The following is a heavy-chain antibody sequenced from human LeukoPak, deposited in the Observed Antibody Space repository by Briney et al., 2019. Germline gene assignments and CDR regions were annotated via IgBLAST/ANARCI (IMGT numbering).Heavy chain of an antibody. CDR3: AKDHYYYGSGIYFMHYFDY. Sequence: GGSLRLSCAASGFTFSTYGMHWVRQAPGKGLEWVAVISYDGSNKYYADSVKGRFTISRENSKNTLHLQMNSLRAEDAAVYYCAKDHYYYGSGIYFMHYFDYWGQGTLVTVSS. J-gene: IGHJ4*02. CDR2: ISYDGSNK. CDR1: GFTFSTYG. V-gene: IGHV3-30*18. D-gene: IGHD3-10*01.